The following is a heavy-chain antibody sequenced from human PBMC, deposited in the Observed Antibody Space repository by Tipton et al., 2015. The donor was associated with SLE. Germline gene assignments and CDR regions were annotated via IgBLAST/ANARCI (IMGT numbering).Heavy chain of an antibody. V-gene: IGHV4-39*01. Sequence: LRLSCTVSGGSISSSSYYWGWIRQPPGKGLEWIGSIYYSGSTYYNPSLKSRVTISVDTSKNQFSLKLSSVTAADTAVYYCARGLYYDFWSGYYPYYFDYWGQGTLVTVSS. D-gene: IGHD3-3*01. CDR3: ARGLYYDFWSGYYPYYFDY. CDR1: GGSISSSSYY. CDR2: IYYSGST. J-gene: IGHJ4*02.